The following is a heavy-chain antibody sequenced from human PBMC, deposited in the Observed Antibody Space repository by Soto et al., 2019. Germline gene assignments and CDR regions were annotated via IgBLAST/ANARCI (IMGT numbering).Heavy chain of an antibody. Sequence: SETLSLTCAVYGGSFSGYYWSWIRQPPGKGLEWIGEVNHSGSTNYNPSLKSRVTISVDTPKNQFSLKLSSVTAADTAVYYCESYGSGSYPRLDPWGQGTLVTVSS. V-gene: IGHV4-34*01. CDR1: GGSFSGYY. J-gene: IGHJ5*02. CDR3: ESYGSGSYPRLDP. D-gene: IGHD3-10*01. CDR2: VNHSGST.